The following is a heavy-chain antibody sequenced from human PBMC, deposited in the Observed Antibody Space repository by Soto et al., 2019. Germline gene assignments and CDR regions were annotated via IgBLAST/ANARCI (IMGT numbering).Heavy chain of an antibody. D-gene: IGHD3-3*01. CDR1: GYTFTSYG. CDR2: ISAYNGNT. CDR3: ARHSTIFGVVIIPSFYYYGMDV. V-gene: IGHV1-18*04. J-gene: IGHJ6*02. Sequence: GASVKVSCKASGYTFTSYGISWVRQAPGQGLEWMGWISAYNGNTNCAQKLQGRVTMTTDTSTSTAYMELRSLRSDDTAVYYCARHSTIFGVVIIPSFYYYGMDVWGQGTTVTVSS.